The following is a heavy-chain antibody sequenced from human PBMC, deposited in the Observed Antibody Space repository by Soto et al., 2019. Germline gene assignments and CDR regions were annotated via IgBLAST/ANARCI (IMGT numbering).Heavy chain of an antibody. CDR3: ARAVCSSTSCEWWFDP. D-gene: IGHD2-2*01. V-gene: IGHV1-3*01. CDR1: GYTFTSYA. J-gene: IGHJ5*02. CDR2: INAGNGNT. Sequence: QVQLVQSGAEVKKPGASVKVSCKASGYTFTSYAMHWVRQAPGQRLEWMGWINAGNGNTKYSQKFQGRVTITRDTSASTAYMELSRLRSEDTAVYYCARAVCSSTSCEWWFDPWGQGTLVTVSS.